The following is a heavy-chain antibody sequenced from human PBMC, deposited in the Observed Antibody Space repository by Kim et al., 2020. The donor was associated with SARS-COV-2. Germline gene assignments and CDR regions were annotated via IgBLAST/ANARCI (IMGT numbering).Heavy chain of an antibody. J-gene: IGHJ3*02. Sequence: GGSLRLSCAASGFTFDDYGMSWVRQAPGKGLEWVSDINWNGGGTGYADSVKGRFTISRDNAKNSLYLQMSSLRAEDTALYHCARSRYSSGWSDDAFDIWGQGTMVTVSS. CDR3: ARSRYSSGWSDDAFDI. V-gene: IGHV3-20*01. D-gene: IGHD6-19*01. CDR2: INWNGGGT. CDR1: GFTFDDYG.